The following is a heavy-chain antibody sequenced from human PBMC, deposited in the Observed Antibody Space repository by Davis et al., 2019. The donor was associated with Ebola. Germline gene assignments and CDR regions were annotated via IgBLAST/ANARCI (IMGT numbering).Heavy chain of an antibody. CDR1: GGSFSGYY. V-gene: IGHV4-34*01. CDR2: INHSGST. D-gene: IGHD2-2*01. Sequence: SETLSLTCAVYGGSFSGYYWSWIRQPPGKGLEWIGEINHSGSTNYNPSLKSRVTISVDTSKNQFSLKLSSVTAADTAVYYCAGGRWGVPAARWFDPWGQGTLVTVSS. J-gene: IGHJ5*02. CDR3: AGGRWGVPAARWFDP.